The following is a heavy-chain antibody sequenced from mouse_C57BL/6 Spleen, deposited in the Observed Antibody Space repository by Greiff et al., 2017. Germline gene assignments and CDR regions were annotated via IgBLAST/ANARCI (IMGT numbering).Heavy chain of an antibody. D-gene: IGHD2-1*01. J-gene: IGHJ2*01. CDR1: GYAFSSSW. CDR3: ARSGAIYYSFDY. CDR2: IYPGDGDT. Sequence: VHLVESGPELVKPGASVKISCKASGYAFSSSWMNWVKQRPGKGLEWIGRIYPGDGDTNYNGKFKGKATLTADKSSSTAYMQLSSLTSEDSAVYFCARSGAIYYSFDYWGQGTTLTVSS. V-gene: IGHV1-82*01.